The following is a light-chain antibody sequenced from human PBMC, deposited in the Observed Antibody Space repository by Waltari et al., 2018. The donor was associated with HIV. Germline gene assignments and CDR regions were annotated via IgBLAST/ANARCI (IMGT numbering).Light chain of an antibody. Sequence: QTVVTQEPSFSVSPGGTVTLTCGLNSGSVSISHYPSWYQQTPGRAPRTLIYSTTTRSSGVPDRFSGSILGNKAALTITGALADDESIYYCVLYTGSDTNWVFGGGTKLTVL. CDR1: SGSVSISHY. J-gene: IGLJ3*02. CDR2: STT. V-gene: IGLV8-61*01. CDR3: VLYTGSDTNWV.